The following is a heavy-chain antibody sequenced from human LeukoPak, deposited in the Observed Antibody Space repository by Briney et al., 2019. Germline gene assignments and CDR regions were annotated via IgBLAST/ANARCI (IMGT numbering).Heavy chain of an antibody. D-gene: IGHD5-12*01. CDR2: ISPDGGEA. CDR1: GFTFRSAW. J-gene: IGHJ5*02. CDR3: GRWGVATALDR. V-gene: IGHV3-7*01. Sequence: GASLRVSCAASGFTFRSAWMGWMRQAPGKGLEWVAKISPDGGEADYVKSVRGRFTMSRDTVPSSGTLEMNRLRSEDSAVYFCGRWGVATALDRWGQGTLVSVAS.